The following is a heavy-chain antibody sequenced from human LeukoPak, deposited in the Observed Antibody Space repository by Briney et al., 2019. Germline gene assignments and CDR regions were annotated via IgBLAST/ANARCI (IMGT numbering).Heavy chain of an antibody. D-gene: IGHD2-2*02. CDR1: GYIFINYG. V-gene: IGHV1-69*13. CDR2: IIPIFGTA. J-gene: IGHJ5*02. CDR3: ASTYCSRTSCYKDGWFDP. Sequence: ASVKVSCKASGYIFINYGISWVRQAPGQGLEWMGGIIPIFGTANYAQKFQGRVTITAEESTSTAYMELSSLRSEDTAVYYCASTYCSRTSCYKDGWFDPWGQGTLVTVSS.